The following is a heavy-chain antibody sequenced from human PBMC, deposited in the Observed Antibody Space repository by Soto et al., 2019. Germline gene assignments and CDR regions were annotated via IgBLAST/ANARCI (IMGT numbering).Heavy chain of an antibody. D-gene: IGHD1-26*01. CDR2: IFSNDEK. CDR3: ARMGYSGSFLIDY. V-gene: IGHV2-26*01. CDR1: GFSLSNARMG. Sequence: QVTLKESGPGLVKPTETLTLTCTVSGFSLSNARMGVSWIRQPPGKALEWLAHIFSNDEKSYSTSLKSRLTISKDTSKSQVVLTMTNMDPVDTATYYCARMGYSGSFLIDYWGQGTLVTVSS. J-gene: IGHJ4*02.